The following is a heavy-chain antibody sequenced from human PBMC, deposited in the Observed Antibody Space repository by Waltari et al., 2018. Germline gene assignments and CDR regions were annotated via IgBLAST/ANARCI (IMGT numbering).Heavy chain of an antibody. CDR2: IYSGVST. J-gene: IGHJ4*02. CDR1: GFTVSSNH. Sequence: EVQLVESGGGLIQPGGSMRLSCAASGFTVSSNHMSWVRRAPGKGLEWVAVIYSGVSTYYADSVKGRFTISRDNPKNTLYLQMNSLRAEDTAVYYCARDLHGITGNPGGYWGQGTLVTVSS. D-gene: IGHD1-20*01. CDR3: ARDLHGITGNPGGY. V-gene: IGHV3-53*01.